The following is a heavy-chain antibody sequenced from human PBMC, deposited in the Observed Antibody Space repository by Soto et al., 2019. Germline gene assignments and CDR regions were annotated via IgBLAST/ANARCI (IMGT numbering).Heavy chain of an antibody. Sequence: ASVKVSCKASGYTFTSNNIHWLRHAPGQGLEWMALINPNSGDTHCAQNFQGRVTMTRDKSISTAYMELRSLRSDDTAGDSSAQDEAGSYDHCGQGSQV. D-gene: IGHD1-26*01. J-gene: IGHJ5*02. CDR2: INPNSGDT. CDR1: GYTFTSNN. V-gene: IGHV1-2*02. CDR3: AQDEAGSYDH.